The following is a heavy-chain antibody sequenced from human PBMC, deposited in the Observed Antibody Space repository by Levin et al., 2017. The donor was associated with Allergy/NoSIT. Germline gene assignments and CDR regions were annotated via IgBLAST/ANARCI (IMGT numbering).Heavy chain of an antibody. CDR3: AREGGSYYFDY. D-gene: IGHD1-26*01. J-gene: IGHJ4*02. V-gene: IGHV4-30-2*01. CDR2: IFQDGST. Sequence: SETLSLTCAVSYESINSSGFFWSWIRQPPGKGLEWIGYIFQDGSTYYNPSLKSRITISVDRSKNQFSLKLTSVTAADTAVYYCAREGGSYYFDYWGQGTLVTVSS. CDR1: YESINSSGFF.